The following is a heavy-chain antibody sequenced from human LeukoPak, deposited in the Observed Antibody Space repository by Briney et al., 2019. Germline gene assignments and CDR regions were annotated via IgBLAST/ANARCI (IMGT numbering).Heavy chain of an antibody. J-gene: IGHJ4*02. V-gene: IGHV3-73*01. D-gene: IGHD3-10*01. CDR3: TRLGAHFYGSGSAFFYFEY. Sequence: GGSLRLSCAASGFTFSGSAMHWVRQASGKGLEWVGRIRSKANSYATAYAASVKGRFTISRDDSKNTAYLQMNSLKTEDTAVYYCTRLGAHFYGSGSAFFYFEYWGQGTLVNGSS. CDR2: IRSKANSYAT. CDR1: GFTFSGSA.